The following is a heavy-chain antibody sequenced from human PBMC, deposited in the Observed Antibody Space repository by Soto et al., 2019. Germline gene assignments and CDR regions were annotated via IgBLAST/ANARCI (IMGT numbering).Heavy chain of an antibody. J-gene: IGHJ3*02. Sequence: QVQLVESGGGLVKPGGSLRLSCAASGFTFSDYYMSWIRQAPGKGLEWVSYIGSSSSYTNYADSVKGRFTNSRDSAKNSLYLQMNGLRAEDTAVYYCAGDADILTGSDAFDIWGQGTMVTVSS. CDR2: IGSSSSYT. D-gene: IGHD3-9*01. CDR3: AGDADILTGSDAFDI. CDR1: GFTFSDYY. V-gene: IGHV3-11*05.